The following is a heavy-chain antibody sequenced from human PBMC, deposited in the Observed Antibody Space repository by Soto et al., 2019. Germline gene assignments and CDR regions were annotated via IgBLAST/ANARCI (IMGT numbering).Heavy chain of an antibody. V-gene: IGHV3-30*03. CDR1: GFTFSSSG. Sequence: QVQLVESGGGVVQPGRSLRLSCAASGFTFSSSGIHWVRQAPGKGLEWVAVISYDGGNKYYVGSVKGRFTISRDNSKNTLYLQMNSLRAEDTAVYYCATDFSGWYGSSEYGFWGQGTLVTVSS. CDR3: ATDFSGWYGSSEYGF. J-gene: IGHJ4*02. D-gene: IGHD6-19*01. CDR2: ISYDGGNK.